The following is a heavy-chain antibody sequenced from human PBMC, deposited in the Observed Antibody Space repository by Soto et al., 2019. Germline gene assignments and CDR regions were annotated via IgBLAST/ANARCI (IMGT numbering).Heavy chain of an antibody. CDR1: GGTFSSYA. J-gene: IGHJ4*02. D-gene: IGHD2-15*01. CDR2: IIPIFGTA. CDR3: ARDSCRGCYAPFDY. V-gene: IGHV1-69*13. Sequence: GASVKVSCKASGGTFSSYAISWVRQAPGQGLEWMGGIIPIFGTANYAQKFQGRVTITADESTSTAYMELSSLRSEDTAVYYCARDSCRGCYAPFDYWGQGTRVTVSS.